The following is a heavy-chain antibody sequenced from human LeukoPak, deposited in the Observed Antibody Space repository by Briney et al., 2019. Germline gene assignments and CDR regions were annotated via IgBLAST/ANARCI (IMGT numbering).Heavy chain of an antibody. J-gene: IGHJ5*02. CDR2: INPSGGT. Sequence: PSETLSLTCNVSGGSMNSYYWTWIRQPAGKGLEWIGRINPSGGTNYNPSLKSRVTMSVDTSKNQFSLNLTSVTAADTAVYYCVRDPPSRQFDPWGLGTLVTVSS. CDR1: GGSMNSYY. V-gene: IGHV4-4*07. CDR3: VRDPPSRQFDP.